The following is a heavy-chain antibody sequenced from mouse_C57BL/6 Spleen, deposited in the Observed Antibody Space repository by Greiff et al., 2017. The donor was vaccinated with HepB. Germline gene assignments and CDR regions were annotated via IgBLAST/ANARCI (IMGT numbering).Heavy chain of an antibody. Sequence: QVQLQQSGPELVKPGASVKLSCKASGYTFTSYDINWVKQRPGQGLEWIGWIYPRDGSTKYNEKFKGKATLTVDTSSSTAYMELHSLTSEDSAVYFCARMTMVTIRYFDYWGQGTTLTVSS. CDR2: IYPRDGST. J-gene: IGHJ2*01. V-gene: IGHV1-85*01. D-gene: IGHD2-2*01. CDR3: ARMTMVTIRYFDY. CDR1: GYTFTSYD.